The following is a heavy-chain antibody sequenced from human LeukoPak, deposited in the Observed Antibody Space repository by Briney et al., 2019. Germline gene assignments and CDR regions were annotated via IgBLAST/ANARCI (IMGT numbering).Heavy chain of an antibody. CDR1: GGSISTSSYY. V-gene: IGHV4-39*01. J-gene: IGHJ5*02. CDR3: ARGHNWFDP. Sequence: SETLSLTCTVSGGSISTSSYYWVWIRQPPGKGLEWIGSIFYSGSTYYNSSLKSRITLSMDSSKNQFSVKLSSVTAADTAVYYCARGHNWFDPWGQGTLVTVSS. CDR2: IFYSGST.